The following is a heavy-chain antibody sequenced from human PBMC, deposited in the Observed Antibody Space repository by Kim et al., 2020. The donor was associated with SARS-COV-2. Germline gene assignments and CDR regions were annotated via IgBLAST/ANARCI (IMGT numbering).Heavy chain of an antibody. D-gene: IGHD6-13*01. Sequence: PSLKSRVTISVDTSKNQFSLKLSSVTAADTAVYYCARLASSTYYYYGMDVWGQGTTVTVSS. V-gene: IGHV4-34*01. J-gene: IGHJ6*02. CDR3: ARLASSTYYYYGMDV.